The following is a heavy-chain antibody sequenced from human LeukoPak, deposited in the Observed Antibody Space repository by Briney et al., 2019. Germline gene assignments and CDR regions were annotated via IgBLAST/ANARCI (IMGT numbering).Heavy chain of an antibody. Sequence: GGSLRLSCAASEFTFTNFWMSWVRQAPGKGLEWVSTISDSGGSTYYADSVKGRFTISRDNSKNTLYLQMNSLRAEDTAVYYCAKRYSSSPADPGYWGQGTLVTVSS. D-gene: IGHD6-19*01. CDR1: EFTFTNFW. V-gene: IGHV3-23*01. CDR3: AKRYSSSPADPGY. J-gene: IGHJ4*02. CDR2: ISDSGGST.